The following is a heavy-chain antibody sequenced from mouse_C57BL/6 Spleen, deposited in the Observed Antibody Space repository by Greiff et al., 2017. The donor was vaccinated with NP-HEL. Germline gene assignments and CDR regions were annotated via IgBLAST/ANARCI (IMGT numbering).Heavy chain of an antibody. D-gene: IGHD4-1*01. Sequence: DVKLQESGPELVKPGDSVKISCKASGYSFTGYFMNWVMQSHGKSLEWIGRINPYNGDTFYNQKFKGKATLTVDKSSSTAHMELRSLTSEDSAVYYCARELTGKAYWGQGTLVTVSA. CDR3: ARELTGKAY. J-gene: IGHJ3*01. V-gene: IGHV1-20*01. CDR2: INPYNGDT. CDR1: GYSFTGYF.